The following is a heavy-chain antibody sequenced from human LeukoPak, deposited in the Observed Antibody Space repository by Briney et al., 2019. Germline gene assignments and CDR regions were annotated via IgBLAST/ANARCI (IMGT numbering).Heavy chain of an antibody. D-gene: IGHD3-10*01. Sequence: SETLSLTCTVSGGSISSYYWSWIRQPPGKGLEWIGYIYYSGSTNYNPSLKSRVTISVDTSKNQFSLKLSSVTAADTAVYYCARDYGSGSYYGPYYYYGMDVWGQGTTVTVSS. CDR2: IYYSGST. CDR1: GGSISSYY. V-gene: IGHV4-59*01. J-gene: IGHJ6*02. CDR3: ARDYGSGSYYGPYYYYGMDV.